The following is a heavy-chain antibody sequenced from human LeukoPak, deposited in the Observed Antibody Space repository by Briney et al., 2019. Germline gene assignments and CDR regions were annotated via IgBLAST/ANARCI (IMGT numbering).Heavy chain of an antibody. V-gene: IGHV3-21*01. CDR1: GFTFSSYS. D-gene: IGHD1-26*01. Sequence: GGSLRLSCAASGFTFSSYSMDWVRQAPGKGLEWVSSISSSSSYIYYADSVKGRFTISRDNAKNSLYLQMNGLRAGDTAVYYCARDRYSGSYYFDYWGQGTLVTVSS. CDR2: ISSSSSYI. J-gene: IGHJ4*02. CDR3: ARDRYSGSYYFDY.